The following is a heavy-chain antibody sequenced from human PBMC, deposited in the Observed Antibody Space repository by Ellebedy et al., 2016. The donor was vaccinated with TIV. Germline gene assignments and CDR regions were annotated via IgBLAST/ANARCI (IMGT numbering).Heavy chain of an antibody. Sequence: AASVKVSCKASGYNFNNYGVAWVRQAPGQGLEWMGGIIPIFGTAKFAQKFQGRVTLTADESTSTAYMELSSLKSEETAVYYCARVKGYCSTASCLYFDYWGQGTLVTVSS. CDR2: IIPIFGTA. V-gene: IGHV1-69*13. J-gene: IGHJ4*02. D-gene: IGHD2-2*01. CDR3: ARVKGYCSTASCLYFDY. CDR1: GYNFNNYG.